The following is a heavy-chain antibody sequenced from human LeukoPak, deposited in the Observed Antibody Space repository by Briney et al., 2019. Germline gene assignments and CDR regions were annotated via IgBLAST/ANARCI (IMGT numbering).Heavy chain of an antibody. CDR3: ARDPTAGYSSSWFGGYFDY. D-gene: IGHD6-13*01. J-gene: IGHJ4*02. CDR2: IYTSGST. Sequence: SETLSLTCTVSGGSISSYYWSWIRQPAGKGLEWMGRIYTSGSTNYNPSLKSRVTMSVDTSKNQFSLKLSSVTAADTAVYYCARDPTAGYSSSWFGGYFDYWGQGTLVTVSS. CDR1: GGSISSYY. V-gene: IGHV4-4*07.